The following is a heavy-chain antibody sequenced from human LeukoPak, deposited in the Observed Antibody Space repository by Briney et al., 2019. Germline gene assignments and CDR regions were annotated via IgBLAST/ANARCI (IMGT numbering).Heavy chain of an antibody. CDR3: ARGLGDYDRNWFDP. CDR2: IYYSGST. D-gene: IGHD4-17*01. V-gene: IGHV4-59*01. CDR1: GGSIGSYY. J-gene: IGHJ5*02. Sequence: PSETLSLTCTVSGGSIGSYYWSWIRQPPGKGLEWIGYIYYSGSTNYNPSLKSRVTISVDTSKNQFSLKLSSVTAADTAVYYCARGLGDYDRNWFDPWGQGTLVTVSS.